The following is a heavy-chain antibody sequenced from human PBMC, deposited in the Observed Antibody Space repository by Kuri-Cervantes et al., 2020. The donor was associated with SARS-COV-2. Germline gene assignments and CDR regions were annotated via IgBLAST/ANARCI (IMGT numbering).Heavy chain of an antibody. Sequence: GESLKISCAASGFTFSSYSMNWVRQAPGKGLEWVSSISSSSSYIYYADSVKGRFTISRDNAKNSLYLQMNSLRAEDTAVYYCARDYQGDSSGLLRYFQHWGRAPWSPSPQ. J-gene: IGHJ1*01. D-gene: IGHD3-22*01. CDR1: GFTFSSYS. CDR3: ARDYQGDSSGLLRYFQH. V-gene: IGHV3-21*01. CDR2: ISSSSSYI.